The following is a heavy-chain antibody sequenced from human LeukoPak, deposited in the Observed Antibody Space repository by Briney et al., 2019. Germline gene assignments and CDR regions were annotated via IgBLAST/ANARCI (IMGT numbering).Heavy chain of an antibody. CDR2: IIPILGIA. J-gene: IGHJ3*02. CDR3: ARIGATIFGVVIGAFDI. V-gene: IGHV1-69*04. Sequence: ASVKVSCKASGGTFSSYAISWVRQAPGQGLEWMGRIIPILGIANYAQKFQGRVTITTDESTSTAYMELSSLRSEDTAVYYCARIGATIFGVVIGAFDIWGQGTMVTVSS. CDR1: GGTFSSYA. D-gene: IGHD3-3*01.